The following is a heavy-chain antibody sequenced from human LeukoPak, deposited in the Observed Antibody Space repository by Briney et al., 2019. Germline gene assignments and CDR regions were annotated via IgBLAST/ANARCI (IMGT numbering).Heavy chain of an antibody. Sequence: SETLSLTCTVSGGSISSYYRSWIRQPPGKGLEWIGYIYHSGSTNYNPSLKSRVTISVDTSKNQFSLKLSFVTAADTAVYYCARHTPSYGWFDPWGQGTLVTVSS. V-gene: IGHV4-59*08. CDR3: ARHTPSYGWFDP. CDR1: GGSISSYY. CDR2: IYHSGST. D-gene: IGHD1-26*01. J-gene: IGHJ5*02.